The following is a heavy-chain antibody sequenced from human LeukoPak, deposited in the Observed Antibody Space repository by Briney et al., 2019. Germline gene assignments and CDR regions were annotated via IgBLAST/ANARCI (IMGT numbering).Heavy chain of an antibody. CDR3: ARLDGTYHNRFDP. V-gene: IGHV3-48*01. CDR1: GFTFSSYS. D-gene: IGHD1-1*01. Sequence: PGGSLRLSCAASGFTFSSYSMNWVRQAPGKGLEWVSYISSSSSTIYYADSVKGRFTISRDNAKNSLYLQMNSLRAEDTAVYYCARLDGTYHNRFDPWGQGTLVTVSS. J-gene: IGHJ5*02. CDR2: ISSSSSTI.